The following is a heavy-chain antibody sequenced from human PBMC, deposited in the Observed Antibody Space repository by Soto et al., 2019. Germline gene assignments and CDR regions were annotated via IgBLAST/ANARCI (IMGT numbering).Heavy chain of an antibody. J-gene: IGHJ6*02. D-gene: IGHD2-8*01. CDR1: GYSFTSYW. CDR2: IYPGDSDT. Sequence: GESLKISCKGSGYSFTSYWIGWVRQMPGKGLEWMGIIYPGDSDTRYSPSFQGQVTISADKSISTAYLQWSSLKASDTAMYYCARGLGGCTHGVCYECYYYGMDVWVQGTTVTVSS. V-gene: IGHV5-51*01. CDR3: ARGLGGCTHGVCYECYYYGMDV.